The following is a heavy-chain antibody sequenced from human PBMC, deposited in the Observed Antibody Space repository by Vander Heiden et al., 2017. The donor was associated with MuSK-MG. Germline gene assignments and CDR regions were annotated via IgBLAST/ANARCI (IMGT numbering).Heavy chain of an antibody. D-gene: IGHD1-26*01. V-gene: IGHV3-7*01. Sequence: EVQLVASGGGLVQPGGSLRISCAAFGCTFRPYWMSWVRTDHGKGLEWVANRKQDGSEKYYVDSVKGRFTSSRDNAKNSLYLKMNSLRAEDTAVYYFTRDEWGRTDYWRQGTLVTVSS. CDR1: GCTFRPYW. J-gene: IGHJ4*02. CDR2: RKQDGSEK. CDR3: TRDEWGRTDY.